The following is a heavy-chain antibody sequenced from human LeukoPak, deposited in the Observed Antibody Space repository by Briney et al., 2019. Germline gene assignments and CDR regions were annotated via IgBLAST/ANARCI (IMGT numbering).Heavy chain of an antibody. CDR1: GGSISSSSYY. CDR3: ARLTGIQLWLRPDY. Sequence: SETLSLTCTVSGGSISSSSYYWGWIRQPPGKGLEWIGSIYYSESTYQNPSLKSRVTISVDTSKNQFSLKLSSVTAADTAVYCCARLTGIQLWLRPDYWGQGTLVTVSS. J-gene: IGHJ4*02. V-gene: IGHV4-39*07. D-gene: IGHD5-18*01. CDR2: IYYSEST.